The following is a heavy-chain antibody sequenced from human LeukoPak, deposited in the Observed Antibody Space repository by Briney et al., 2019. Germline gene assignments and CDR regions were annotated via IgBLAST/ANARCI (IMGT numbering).Heavy chain of an antibody. CDR1: GYTFTSYG. J-gene: IGHJ6*02. Sequence: ASVKVSCKASGYTFTSYGISWVRQAPGQGLEWMGWISAYNGNTNYAQKLQGRVTMTTDTSTSTAYMELRSLRSDDTAVYYCARDVVIEMATIRSHYYYYGMDVWGQGTTVTVSS. D-gene: IGHD5-24*01. V-gene: IGHV1-18*01. CDR3: ARDVVIEMATIRSHYYYYGMDV. CDR2: ISAYNGNT.